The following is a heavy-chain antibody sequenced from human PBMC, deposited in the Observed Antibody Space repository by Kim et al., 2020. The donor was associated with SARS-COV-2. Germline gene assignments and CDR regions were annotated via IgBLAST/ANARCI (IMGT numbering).Heavy chain of an antibody. CDR2: IGTAGDT. J-gene: IGHJ6*02. D-gene: IGHD6-13*01. Sequence: GGSLRLSCAASGFTFSSYDMHWVRQATGKGLEWVSAIGTAGDTYYPGSVKGRFTISRENAKNSLYLQMNSLRAGDTAVYYCARDRRYMSWSNYYYYYGMDVWGQGTTVTVSS. CDR1: GFTFSSYD. V-gene: IGHV3-13*01. CDR3: ARDRRYMSWSNYYYYYGMDV.